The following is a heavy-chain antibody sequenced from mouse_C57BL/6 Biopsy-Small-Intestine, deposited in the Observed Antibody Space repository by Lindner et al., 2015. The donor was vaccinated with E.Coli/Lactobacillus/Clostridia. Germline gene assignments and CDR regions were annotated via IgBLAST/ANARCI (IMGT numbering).Heavy chain of an antibody. J-gene: IGHJ4*01. Sequence: VQLQESGPELVKPGASVKISCKASGYSFTDYNMNWVKQSNGKSLEWIGVINPNYGTISYNQKFKGKATLTVDQSSSTAYMQLNSLTSEDSAVYYCARRDDYDDYYAMDYWGQGTSVTVSS. CDR2: INPNYGTI. CDR3: ARRDDYDDYYAMDY. V-gene: IGHV1-39*01. D-gene: IGHD2-4*01. CDR1: GYSFTDYN.